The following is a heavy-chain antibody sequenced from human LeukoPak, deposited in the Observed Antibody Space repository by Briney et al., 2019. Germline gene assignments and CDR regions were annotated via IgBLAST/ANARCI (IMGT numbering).Heavy chain of an antibody. D-gene: IGHD3-10*01. V-gene: IGHV4-39*01. Sequence: SETLSLTCTVSGGSISSSSYYWGWIRQPPGKGLEWIGSIYYSGSTYYNPSLKSRVTISVDTSKNQFSLKLSSVTAADTAVYYCARRDYYGSGRDCWGQGTLVTVSS. J-gene: IGHJ4*02. CDR1: GGSISSSSYY. CDR2: IYYSGST. CDR3: ARRDYYGSGRDC.